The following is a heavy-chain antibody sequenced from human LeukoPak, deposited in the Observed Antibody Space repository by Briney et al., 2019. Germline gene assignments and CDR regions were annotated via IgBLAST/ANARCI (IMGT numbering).Heavy chain of an antibody. V-gene: IGHV3-48*02. CDR3: ARDSDWAFHY. Sequence: GGSLRLSCAASGFPFGSYVMSWVRQAPGKGLEWVSYISHDAERIYYADSVKGRFTISRDNVQDSLHLQMNSLRDEDTGVYYCARDSDWAFHYWGQGTRVTVSS. D-gene: IGHD3-9*01. J-gene: IGHJ4*02. CDR1: GFPFGSYV. CDR2: ISHDAERI.